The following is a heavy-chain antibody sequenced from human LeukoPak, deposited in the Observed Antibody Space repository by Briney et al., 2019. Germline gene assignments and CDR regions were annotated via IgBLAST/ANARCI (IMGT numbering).Heavy chain of an antibody. V-gene: IGHV3-23*01. CDR1: GFTFSSYT. D-gene: IGHD7-27*01. J-gene: IGHJ3*02. Sequence: GGSLRLSCAASGFTFSSYTMSWVRQAPGRGLEWVSGIRGSAGSANYADSVKGRFTISRDNSKSTLYLQMTSLRAEDTAVYYCARRQFNWGSAFDIWGQGTMVTVSS. CDR2: IRGSAGSA. CDR3: ARRQFNWGSAFDI.